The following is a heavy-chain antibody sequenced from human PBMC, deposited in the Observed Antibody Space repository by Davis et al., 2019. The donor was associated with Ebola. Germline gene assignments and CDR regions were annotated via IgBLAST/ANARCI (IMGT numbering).Heavy chain of an antibody. CDR3: AAGRIAVAGVDY. CDR1: GGSFSGYY. D-gene: IGHD6-19*01. CDR2: INHSGST. Sequence: SETLSLTCAVYGGSFSGYYWSWIRQPPGKGLEWIGEINHSGSTNNNPSLKSRVTISVDTSKNQFSLKLSSVTAADTAVYYCAAGRIAVAGVDYWGQGTLVTVSS. J-gene: IGHJ4*02. V-gene: IGHV4-34*01.